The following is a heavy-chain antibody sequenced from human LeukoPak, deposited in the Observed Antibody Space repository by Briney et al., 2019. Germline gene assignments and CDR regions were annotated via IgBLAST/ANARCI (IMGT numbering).Heavy chain of an antibody. Sequence: PGGSLRLSCAASGFTFSDYAMHWVRQAPGKGLEWVALILFDASSEYYADSVKGRFTISRDNSKNTLYLQMNSLRAEDTAVYYCARSQLTSSHNWFDPWGQGTLVTVSS. CDR1: GFTFSDYA. J-gene: IGHJ5*02. CDR2: ILFDASSE. CDR3: ARSQLTSSHNWFDP. D-gene: IGHD3-16*01. V-gene: IGHV3-30*07.